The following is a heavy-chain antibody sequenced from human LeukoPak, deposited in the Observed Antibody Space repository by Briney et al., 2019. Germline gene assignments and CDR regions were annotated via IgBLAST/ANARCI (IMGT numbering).Heavy chain of an antibody. J-gene: IGHJ4*02. D-gene: IGHD3-9*01. CDR1: GFTFSRYT. CDR2: ISSSGYYI. Sequence: GGSLRLSCAASGFTFSRYTMNWVRQSPGKGLEWVSSISSSGYYIYYADSVKGRFTISRDNAKNSLYLQMNSLRAEDTAVYYCAKAAFYDILTGLDYWGQGTLVTVSS. CDR3: AKAAFYDILTGLDY. V-gene: IGHV3-21*04.